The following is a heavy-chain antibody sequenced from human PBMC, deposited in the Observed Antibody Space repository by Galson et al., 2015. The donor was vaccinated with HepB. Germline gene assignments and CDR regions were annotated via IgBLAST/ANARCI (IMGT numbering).Heavy chain of an antibody. V-gene: IGHV3-74*01. CDR3: GSQVSVGY. CDR1: GLTFSNYW. CDR2: INGDGSIT. J-gene: IGHJ4*02. Sequence: SLRLSCAASGLTFSNYWMHWVRQVPGKGLVWVSAINGDGSITTYADSVKGRFTISRDNAKNTLYLQMDSLRAEDTAVYYCGSQVSVGYWGQRTLVSVSS. D-gene: IGHD5/OR15-5a*01.